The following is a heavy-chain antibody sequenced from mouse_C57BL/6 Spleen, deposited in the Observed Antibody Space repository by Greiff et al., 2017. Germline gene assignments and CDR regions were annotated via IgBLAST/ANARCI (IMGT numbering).Heavy chain of an antibody. CDR2: IYPSDSET. Sequence: QVQLQQPGAELVRPGSSVKLSCKASGYTFTSYWMDWVKQRPGQGLEWIGNIYPSDSETHYNQKFKDKATLTVDKSSSTAYMQLSSLTSEDSAVYYGARGGGYGYDPFAYWGQGTLVTVSA. CDR3: ARGGGYGYDPFAY. V-gene: IGHV1-61*01. CDR1: GYTFTSYW. D-gene: IGHD2-2*01. J-gene: IGHJ3*01.